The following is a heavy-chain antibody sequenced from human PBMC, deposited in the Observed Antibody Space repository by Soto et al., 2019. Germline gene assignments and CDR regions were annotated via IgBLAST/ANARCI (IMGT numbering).Heavy chain of an antibody. J-gene: IGHJ6*02. D-gene: IGHD6-13*01. CDR1: GFPFSSYD. V-gene: IGHV3-13*04. CDR2: IGTAGDT. CDR3: ATDGAAGAALGV. Sequence: PGGSLRLSCAASGFPFSSYDMHWVRQATGKGLEWVSAIGTAGDTYYPGSVKGRLTISRDNAKDFLYLQMNSLRAEDTAVYYCATDGAAGAALGVWGQGTTVTVSS.